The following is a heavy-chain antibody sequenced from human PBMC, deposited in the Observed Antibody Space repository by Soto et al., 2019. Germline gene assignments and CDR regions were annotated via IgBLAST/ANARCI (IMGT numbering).Heavy chain of an antibody. D-gene: IGHD4-17*01. J-gene: IGHJ4*02. CDR3: ARRDWAYGDPRPGYFDY. Sequence: ASETLSLTCTVSGGSISTSSYYWGWIRQPPGKGLEWIGSIYYSGSTYYNPSLKSRVTISVDTSKNQFSLKLRSVTAAHTAVYYCARRDWAYGDPRPGYFDYWGQGTLVTVPQ. CDR2: IYYSGST. CDR1: GGSISTSSYY. V-gene: IGHV4-39*01.